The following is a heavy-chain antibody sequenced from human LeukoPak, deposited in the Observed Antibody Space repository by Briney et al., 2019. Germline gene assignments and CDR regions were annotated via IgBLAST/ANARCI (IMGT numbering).Heavy chain of an antibody. Sequence: SVKVSCKASGGTFSSYAISWVRQAPGQGLEWMGRIVPIFGTANYAQKFQGRVTITTDESTSTAYMELSSLRSEDTAVYYCARATYYDFWSGYYTGLDYWGQGTLVTVSS. CDR1: GGTFSSYA. D-gene: IGHD3-3*01. CDR2: IVPIFGTA. V-gene: IGHV1-69*05. CDR3: ARATYYDFWSGYYTGLDY. J-gene: IGHJ4*02.